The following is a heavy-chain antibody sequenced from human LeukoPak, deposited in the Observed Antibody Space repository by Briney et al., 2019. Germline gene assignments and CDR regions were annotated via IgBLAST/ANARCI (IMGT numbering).Heavy chain of an antibody. V-gene: IGHV3-74*01. J-gene: IGHJ4*02. CDR3: ATGESGSYGKFDY. CDR2: INTDGSYT. Sequence: GGSLRLSCAASGFTFRSYWMHWVRQAPGKGLVWVSRINTDGSYTTYADSVKGRFTISRDNAKNTLYLQMNSLRAEDTAVYYCATGESGSYGKFDYWGQGTLVTVSS. CDR1: GFTFRSYW. D-gene: IGHD1-26*01.